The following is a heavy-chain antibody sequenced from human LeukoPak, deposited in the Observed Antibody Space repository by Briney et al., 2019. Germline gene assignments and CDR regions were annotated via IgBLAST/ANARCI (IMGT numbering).Heavy chain of an antibody. J-gene: IGHJ4*02. CDR3: ARAQYNSSWYTPFDY. D-gene: IGHD6-13*01. Sequence: GGSLRLSCAASGFTFSSYAMHWVRQAPGKGLEWVAVISYDGSNKYYADSVKGRFTISRDNSKNTLYLQMNSLRAEDTAVYYCARAQYNSSWYTPFDYRGQGTLVTVSS. CDR2: ISYDGSNK. V-gene: IGHV3-30*14. CDR1: GFTFSSYA.